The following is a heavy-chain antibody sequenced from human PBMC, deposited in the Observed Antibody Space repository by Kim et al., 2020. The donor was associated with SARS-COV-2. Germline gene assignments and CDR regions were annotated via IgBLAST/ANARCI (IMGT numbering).Heavy chain of an antibody. D-gene: IGHD2-21*02. CDR2: INHSGST. V-gene: IGHV4-34*01. CDR3: ARGRHIVVVTALPHDAFDI. J-gene: IGHJ3*02. Sequence: SETLSLTCAVYGGSFSGYYWSWIRQPPGKGLEWIGEINHSGSTNYNPSLKSRVTISVDTSKNQFSLKLSSVTAADTAVYYCARGRHIVVVTALPHDAFDIWGQGTMVTVSS. CDR1: GGSFSGYY.